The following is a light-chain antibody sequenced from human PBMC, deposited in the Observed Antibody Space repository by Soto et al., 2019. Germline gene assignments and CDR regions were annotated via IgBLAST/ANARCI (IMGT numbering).Light chain of an antibody. CDR2: GAS. J-gene: IGKJ5*01. Sequence: EIVMTQSPATLSVSPGERATLSCRASQSVSSNLAWYQQKPGQAPRLLIYGASTRATGIPARFSGSGSGTDFTLTISSLDPEDFAVYYCQQRNNWPSFGQGTRLEIK. CDR3: QQRNNWPS. V-gene: IGKV3-15*01. CDR1: QSVSSN.